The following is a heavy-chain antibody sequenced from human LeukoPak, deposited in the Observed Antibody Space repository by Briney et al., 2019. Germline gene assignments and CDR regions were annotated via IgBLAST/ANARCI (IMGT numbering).Heavy chain of an antibody. CDR3: ARAHTMIVVVSTYFDY. Sequence: ASGNLCRYSAASTFSGCDMHMVRQAPGPGLGGMGGINLDSGVTNYAQKFQGRVTMTRDTSISTAYMELSRLRSDDTAVYYCARAHTMIVVVSTYFDYWGQGTLVTVSS. D-gene: IGHD3-22*01. V-gene: IGHV1-2*02. CDR1: ASTFSGCD. J-gene: IGHJ4*02. CDR2: INLDSGVT.